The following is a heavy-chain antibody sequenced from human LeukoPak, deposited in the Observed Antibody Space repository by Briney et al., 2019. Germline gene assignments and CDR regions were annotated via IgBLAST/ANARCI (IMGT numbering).Heavy chain of an antibody. D-gene: IGHD3-10*01. CDR1: GYTFTGYY. V-gene: IGHV1-2*02. CDR3: ARVIGFGELSLGH. Sequence: ASVKVSCKASGYTFTGYYMHWVRQAPGQGLEWMGWISPNSGGTNYAQKFQGRVTMTRDTSISTAYMELSRLRSDDTAVYFCARVIGFGELSLGHWGQGTLVTVSS. J-gene: IGHJ4*02. CDR2: ISPNSGGT.